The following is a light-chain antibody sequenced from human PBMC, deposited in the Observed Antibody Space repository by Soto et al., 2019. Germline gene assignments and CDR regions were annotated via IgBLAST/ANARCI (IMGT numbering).Light chain of an antibody. CDR1: SSDVGGYNY. V-gene: IGLV2-14*01. Sequence: QSALTQPASMSGSPGQSITISCTGTSSDVGGYNYVSWYQQHPGKDPKLMIYEVSNRPSGVYDRFSGSKSGNTASLTISGLKAEDEADYYCSSYTTSTTLVVFGGGTKVTVL. CDR2: EVS. CDR3: SSYTTSTTLVV. J-gene: IGLJ3*02.